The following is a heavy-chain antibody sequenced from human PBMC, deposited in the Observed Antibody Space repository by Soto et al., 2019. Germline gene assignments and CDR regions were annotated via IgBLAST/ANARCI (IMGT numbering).Heavy chain of an antibody. J-gene: IGHJ4*02. CDR3: AKGPGGSRHKWFYFDY. CDR1: GGSISSSSYY. D-gene: IGHD2-15*01. CDR2: IYYSGST. V-gene: IGHV4-39*01. Sequence: SETLSLTCTVSGGSISSSSYYWGWIRQPPGKGLEWIGSIYYSGSTYYNPSLKSRVTISVDTSKNQFSLKLSSVTAADTAVYYCAKGPGGSRHKWFYFDYWGQGTLVTVSS.